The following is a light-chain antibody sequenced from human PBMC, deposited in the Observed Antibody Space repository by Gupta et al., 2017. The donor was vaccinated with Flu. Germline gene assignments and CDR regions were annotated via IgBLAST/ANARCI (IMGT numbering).Light chain of an antibody. CDR1: SSDIGGDDY. Sequence: AISCTGTSSDIGGDDYVSWYQQHPGKAPKLMLFEVSRRPAGISDRSSGSKSGNTASLAISGLQAEDEAFYYCSSYASANSVVVFGGGTKLTVL. V-gene: IGLV2-14*01. CDR3: SSYASANSVVV. J-gene: IGLJ2*01. CDR2: EVS.